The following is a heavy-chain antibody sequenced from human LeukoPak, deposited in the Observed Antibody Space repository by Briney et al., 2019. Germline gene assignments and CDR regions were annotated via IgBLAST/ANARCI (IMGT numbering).Heavy chain of an antibody. CDR2: ISGSGGST. J-gene: IGHJ4*02. D-gene: IGHD3-10*01. CDR3: AKDFLGYYGSGSYYVQRFFDY. Sequence: PGGSLRLSCAASGFTFSSYGMSWVRQAPGKGLESVSAISGSGGSTYYADSVKGRFSISRDNSKDTLYLQMNSLRAEDTAVYYCAKDFLGYYGSGSYYVQRFFDYWGQGTLVTVSS. V-gene: IGHV3-23*01. CDR1: GFTFSSYG.